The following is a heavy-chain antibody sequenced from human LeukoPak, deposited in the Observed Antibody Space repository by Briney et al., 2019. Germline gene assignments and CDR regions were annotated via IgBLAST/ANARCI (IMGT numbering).Heavy chain of an antibody. J-gene: IGHJ4*02. D-gene: IGHD3-3*01. V-gene: IGHV1-24*01. CDR2: FDPEDGET. CDR1: GYTLTELS. CDR3: ATAFPYGGFLEWFN. Sequence: ASVKVSCKVSGYTLTELSMHWVRQAPGKGLEWMGGFDPEDGETIYAQKFQGRVTMTEDTSTDTAYMELSSLRSEDTAVHYCATAFPYGGFLEWFNWGQGTLVTVSS.